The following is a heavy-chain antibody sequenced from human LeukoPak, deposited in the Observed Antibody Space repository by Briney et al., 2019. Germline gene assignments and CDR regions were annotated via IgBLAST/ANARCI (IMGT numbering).Heavy chain of an antibody. D-gene: IGHD3-3*01. CDR3: ATFVLANYDIYY. CDR1: GYTFTSYD. Sequence: ASVKVSCKASGYTFTSYDINWVRQATGQGLEWMGWMNPNSGNTGYAQKFQGRVTITRNTSISTAYMELSSLRSEDTAVYYCATFVLANYDIYYWGQGTLVTVSS. J-gene: IGHJ4*02. CDR2: MNPNSGNT. V-gene: IGHV1-8*03.